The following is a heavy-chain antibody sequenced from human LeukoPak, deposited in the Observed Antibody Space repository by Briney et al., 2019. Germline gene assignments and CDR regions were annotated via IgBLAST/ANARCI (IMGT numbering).Heavy chain of an antibody. V-gene: IGHV3-66*01. Sequence: PGGSLRLSCAASGFTFSSYAMHWVRQAPGKGLEWVSVIYSGGDTYYADSVKGRFTISRDKSKNTLYLQMNSLRAEDTAVYYCARDPYYYGSGSYLIWGQGTMVTVSS. CDR3: ARDPYYYGSGSYLI. CDR1: GFTFSSYA. CDR2: IYSGGDT. D-gene: IGHD3-10*01. J-gene: IGHJ3*02.